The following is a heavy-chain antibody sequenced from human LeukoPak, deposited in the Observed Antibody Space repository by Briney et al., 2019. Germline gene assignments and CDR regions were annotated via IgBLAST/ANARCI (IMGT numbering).Heavy chain of an antibody. CDR2: ISAYNGNT. J-gene: IGHJ4*02. CDR3: ARAYTLLWFGETPNYFDY. Sequence: GASVKVSCKASGYTFTSYGISWVRQAPGQGLEWMGWISAYNGNTNYAQKLQGRVTMTTDTSTSTAYMELRSLRSDDTAVYYCARAYTLLWFGETPNYFDYWGQGTLVTVSS. D-gene: IGHD3-10*01. V-gene: IGHV1-18*01. CDR1: GYTFTSYG.